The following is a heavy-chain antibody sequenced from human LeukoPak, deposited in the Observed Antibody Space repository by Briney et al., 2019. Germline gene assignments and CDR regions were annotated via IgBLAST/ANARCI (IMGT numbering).Heavy chain of an antibody. Sequence: SETLSLTCAVYGGSFSGYYWGWIRQPPGKGLEWIGEINHSGSTNYNPSLKSRVTISVDTSKNQFSLKLSSVTAADTAVYYCARGPIQLWLRGTLDYWGQGTLVTVSS. V-gene: IGHV4-34*01. CDR1: GGSFSGYY. CDR2: INHSGST. D-gene: IGHD5-18*01. J-gene: IGHJ4*02. CDR3: ARGPIQLWLRGTLDY.